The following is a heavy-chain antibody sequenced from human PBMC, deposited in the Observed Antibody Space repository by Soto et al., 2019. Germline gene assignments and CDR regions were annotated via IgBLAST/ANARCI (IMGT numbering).Heavy chain of an antibody. D-gene: IGHD3-3*01. CDR3: AKDRVRSYDFWSGYYLDAFDI. V-gene: IGHV3-74*01. CDR1: GFTFSSYW. Sequence: PGGSLRLSCAASGFTFSSYWMHWVRQAPGKGLVWVSRINSDGSSTSYADSVKGRFTISRDNAKNTLYLQMNSLRAEDTAVYYCAKDRVRSYDFWSGYYLDAFDIWGQGTMVTVSS. J-gene: IGHJ3*02. CDR2: INSDGSST.